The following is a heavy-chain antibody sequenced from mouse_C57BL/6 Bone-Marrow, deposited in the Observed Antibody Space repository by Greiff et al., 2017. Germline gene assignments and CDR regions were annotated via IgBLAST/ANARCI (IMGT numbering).Heavy chain of an antibody. J-gene: IGHJ2*01. CDR3: ARHERYYDYEGYFDS. V-gene: IGHV1-62-2*01. Sequence: VMLVESGAELVKPGASVKLSCKASGYIFTEYTIHWVKQRSGQGLEWIGWFYPGSGSIKYNERFKDKATLTADKSSNTVYMELSRLTSEDSAVYFCARHERYYDYEGYFDSWGHGTTLTVSS. D-gene: IGHD2-4*01. CDR2: FYPGSGSI. CDR1: GYIFTEYT.